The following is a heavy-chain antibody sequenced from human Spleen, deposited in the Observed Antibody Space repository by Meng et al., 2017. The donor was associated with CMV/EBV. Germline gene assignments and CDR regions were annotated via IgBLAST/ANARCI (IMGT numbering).Heavy chain of an antibody. CDR3: ARVVVDPYYYGMDV. D-gene: IGHD2-15*01. CDR1: GFTFRNFP. Sequence: GESLKISCAASGFTFRNFPIHWVRQAPGQGPEWVASISYDGRTTNYADSVKGRFTVSRDNAKNSLYLQMNSLRAEDTAVYYCARVVVDPYYYGMDVWGQGTTVTVSS. V-gene: IGHV3-30*04. CDR2: ISYDGRTT. J-gene: IGHJ6*02.